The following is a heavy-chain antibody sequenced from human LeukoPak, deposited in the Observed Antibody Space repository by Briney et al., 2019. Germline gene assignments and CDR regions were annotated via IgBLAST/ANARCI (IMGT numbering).Heavy chain of an antibody. J-gene: IGHJ3*02. CDR1: GYTFTSYS. CDR2: INTNTGNP. D-gene: IGHD3-9*01. V-gene: IGHV7-4-1*02. Sequence: GASVKVSCKASGYTFTSYSMNWVRQAPGQGLEWLGWINTNTGNPTYAQGFTGRFVFSLDTSVSTAYLQISSLKAEDTAVYYCARGGPDLFYAFDIWGQGTMVTVSS. CDR3: ARGGPDLFYAFDI.